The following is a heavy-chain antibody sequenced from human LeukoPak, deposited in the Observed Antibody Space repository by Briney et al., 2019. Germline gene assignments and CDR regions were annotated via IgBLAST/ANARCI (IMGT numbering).Heavy chain of an antibody. J-gene: IGHJ6*02. CDR1: GGSFSGYY. V-gene: IGHV4-34*01. CDR3: ARGPFIAGLGYCSSTSCHYYYYGMDV. D-gene: IGHD2-2*01. CDR2: INHSGST. Sequence: SETLSLTCAVYGGSFSGYYWSWIRQPPGKGLEWIGEINHSGSTNYNPSLKSRVTISVDTSKNQFSLKLSSVTAADTAVYYYARGPFIAGLGYCSSTSCHYYYYGMDVWGQGTTVTVSS.